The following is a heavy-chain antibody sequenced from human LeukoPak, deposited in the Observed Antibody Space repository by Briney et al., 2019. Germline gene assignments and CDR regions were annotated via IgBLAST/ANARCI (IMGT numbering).Heavy chain of an antibody. CDR1: GFTFSSYS. CDR3: ARDHYSHIVVVVAAIDY. Sequence: GGSLRLSCAASGFTFSSYSMNWVRQAPGRGLEWVSYISSSSSTIYYADSVKGRFTISRDNAKNSLYLQMNSLRAEDTAVYYCARDHYSHIVVVVAAIDYWGQGTLVTVSS. V-gene: IGHV3-48*04. CDR2: ISSSSSTI. D-gene: IGHD2-15*01. J-gene: IGHJ4*02.